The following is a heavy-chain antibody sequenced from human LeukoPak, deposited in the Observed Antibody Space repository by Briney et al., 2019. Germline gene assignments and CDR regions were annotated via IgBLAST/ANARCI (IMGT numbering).Heavy chain of an antibody. CDR3: AGPSSKWELSF. CDR1: GCTFSRYA. D-gene: IGHD1-26*01. V-gene: IGHV1-69*01. Sequence: SVKVSCKASGCTFSRYAISWVRQAPGQGLEWMGGYIPMIATANYAQNFQNRVTISAEESRSTFSMEVSSLRPEDTAVYFCAGPSSKWELSFWGQGTLVTVSS. J-gene: IGHJ4*02. CDR2: YIPMIATA.